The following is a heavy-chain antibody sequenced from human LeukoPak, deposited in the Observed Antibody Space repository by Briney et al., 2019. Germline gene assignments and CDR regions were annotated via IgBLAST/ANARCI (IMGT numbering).Heavy chain of an antibody. Sequence: GGSLRLSCAASGFTFVNYGMHWVRQAPGKGLEWVAFIRYDGSNKYYADCVKGRFTIFRDNSKNTLYLQMNSLRAEDTAVYYCAKDEVITFGGVIATPLDYWGQGTLVTVSS. CDR3: AKDEVITFGGVIATPLDY. J-gene: IGHJ4*02. CDR2: IRYDGSNK. D-gene: IGHD3-16*02. V-gene: IGHV3-30*02. CDR1: GFTFVNYG.